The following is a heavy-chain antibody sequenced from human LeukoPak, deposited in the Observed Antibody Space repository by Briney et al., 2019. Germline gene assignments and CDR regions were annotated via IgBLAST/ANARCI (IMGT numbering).Heavy chain of an antibody. CDR2: ISGYNGNT. V-gene: IGHV1-18*01. CDR3: ARDRRGYSYGFAIDYFDY. Sequence: GASVKVSCKASGYTFTNYGISWVRQASGQGLEWMGWISGYNGNTNYAQELQGRVTVTTDTSTSTAYMELRSLRSDDTAVYYCARDRRGYSYGFAIDYFDYWGQGTLVTVSS. J-gene: IGHJ4*02. CDR1: GYTFTNYG. D-gene: IGHD5-18*01.